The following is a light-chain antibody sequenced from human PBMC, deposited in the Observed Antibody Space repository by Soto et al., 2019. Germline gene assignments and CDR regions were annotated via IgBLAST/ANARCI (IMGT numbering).Light chain of an antibody. CDR1: QSVSSSH. CDR3: QQYGGSPLYT. CDR2: GAS. Sequence: DIVLTQSPGTLSLSPGEGATLSCRASQSVSSSHLAWYQQKPGQAPRLVIYGASSRATGIPDRFSGSWSGTDFTLTISRLEPGDFAVYYCQQYGGSPLYTFGQGTTLEIK. J-gene: IGKJ2*01. V-gene: IGKV3-20*01.